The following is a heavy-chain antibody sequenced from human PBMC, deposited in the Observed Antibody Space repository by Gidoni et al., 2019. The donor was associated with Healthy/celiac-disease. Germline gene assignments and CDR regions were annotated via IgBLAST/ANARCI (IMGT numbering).Heavy chain of an antibody. CDR1: GGSITISSSF. CDR2: IYYSGST. Sequence: LQLQQSGPGLVKPSETLSLTCTVSGGSITISSSFWGWIRPPPGKGLEWIGSIYYSGSTYYNPSLKSRVTISVDTSKNQFSLKLSSVTAADTAVYYCARVAPLTDRVDTAMVKSLYYYYGMDVWGQGTTVTVSS. J-gene: IGHJ6*02. D-gene: IGHD5-18*01. V-gene: IGHV4-39*07. CDR3: ARVAPLTDRVDTAMVKSLYYYYGMDV.